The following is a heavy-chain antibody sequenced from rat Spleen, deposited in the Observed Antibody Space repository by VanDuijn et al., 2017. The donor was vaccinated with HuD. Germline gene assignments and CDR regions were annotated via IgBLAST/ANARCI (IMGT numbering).Heavy chain of an antibody. CDR3: ARHSSTYYVMDA. Sequence: EVQLVESGGGLVQPGRSLKLSCVASGFTFNNYWMTWIRQAPGKGLEWVASITNAAGKVHYPDSVKGRFTISRDTAQNTLYLQMNSLRSEDTATYYCARHSSTYYVMDAWGQGTSVTVSS. CDR2: ITNAAGKV. CDR1: GFTFNNYW. V-gene: IGHV5-31*01. J-gene: IGHJ4*01. D-gene: IGHD1-2*01.